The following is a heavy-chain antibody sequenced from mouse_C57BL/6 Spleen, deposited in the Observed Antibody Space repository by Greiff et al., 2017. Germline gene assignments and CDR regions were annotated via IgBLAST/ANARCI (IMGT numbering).Heavy chain of an antibody. D-gene: IGHD1-1*01. CDR2: IDPSDSYT. V-gene: IGHV1-59*01. J-gene: IGHJ4*01. Sequence: QVQLQQPGAELVRPGTSVKLSCKASGYTFTSYWMHWVKQRPGQGLEWIGVIDPSDSYTNYNQKFKGKATLTVDTSSSTAYMQLSSLTSEDSAVYYCAREGDYYGSSPYYAMDYWGQGTSVTVSS. CDR3: AREGDYYGSSPYYAMDY. CDR1: GYTFTSYW.